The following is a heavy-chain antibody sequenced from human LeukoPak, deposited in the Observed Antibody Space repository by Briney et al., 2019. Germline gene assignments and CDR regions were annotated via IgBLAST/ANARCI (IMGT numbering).Heavy chain of an antibody. CDR3: AKLVLYNWNGRGYMDV. CDR2: ISGSGGST. J-gene: IGHJ6*03. Sequence: PGGSLRLTCAVSGFTFSSYAMTWVRQAPGEGLEWVSAISGSGGSTYYADPVNGRFTFSRGTSKNTLLMQMNSLRAEYTAVYYCAKLVLYNWNGRGYMDVWGKGTTVTVSS. D-gene: IGHD1-1*01. CDR1: GFTFSSYA. V-gene: IGHV3-23*01.